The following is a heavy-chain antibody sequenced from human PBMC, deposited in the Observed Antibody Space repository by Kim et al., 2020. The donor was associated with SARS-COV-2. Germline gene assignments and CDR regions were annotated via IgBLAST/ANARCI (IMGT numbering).Heavy chain of an antibody. CDR1: GFRVSNNY. J-gene: IGHJ5*01. CDR3: ARDRGGSTWSWVAFDS. CDR2: IKGDGST. Sequence: GGSLRLSCAASGFRVSNNYMNWVRQAPGKGLEWVSLIKGDGSTYYPDSVKGRFTISRDSSKNTLYLQMNSLRADDTAVYFCARDRGGSTWSWVAFDSWGQGTRVTVSS. V-gene: IGHV3-53*01. D-gene: IGHD6-13*01.